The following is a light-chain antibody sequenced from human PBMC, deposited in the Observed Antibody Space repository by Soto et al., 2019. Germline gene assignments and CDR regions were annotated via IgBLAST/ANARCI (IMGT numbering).Light chain of an antibody. CDR3: QQRSNWLYT. V-gene: IGKV3-11*01. Sequence: EIVLTQSPATLSLSPGERATLSCRASPSVSSYFAWYQQKPGQAPRLLIYDASNRATGIPARFSRSGSGTDFTLTISSLEPEEFAVYYCQQRSNWLYTFGQGTKLEIK. CDR2: DAS. CDR1: PSVSSY. J-gene: IGKJ2*01.